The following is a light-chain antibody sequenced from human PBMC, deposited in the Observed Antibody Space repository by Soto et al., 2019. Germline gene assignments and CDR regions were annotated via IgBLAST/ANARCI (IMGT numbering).Light chain of an antibody. Sequence: EIVLTQSAGALSLSPGERATLSCRASQSVSSSYLGWYQQKPGQPPRLLIYGASSRATGIPDRFSGSGSGTDFTLTISRLEPDDSAVYYCQQYNNWLPITFGQGTRLEIK. CDR2: GAS. CDR1: QSVSSSY. CDR3: QQYNNWLPIT. V-gene: IGKV3-20*01. J-gene: IGKJ5*01.